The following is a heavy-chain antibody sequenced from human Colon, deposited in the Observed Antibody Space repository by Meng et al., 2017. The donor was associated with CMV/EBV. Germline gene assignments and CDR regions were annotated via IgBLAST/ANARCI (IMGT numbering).Heavy chain of an antibody. CDR1: GCTFTGYY. CDR3: ARGYQLTEGDDGFDP. V-gene: IGHV1-2*02. D-gene: IGHD2-2*01. CDR2: INPNSGGT. J-gene: IGHJ5*02. Sequence: ASVKVSCKASGCTFTGYYMHWVRQAPGQGLEWMGWINPNSGGTNYAQKFQGRVTMTRDTSISTAYMELSRLRSDDTAVYYCARGYQLTEGDDGFDPWGQGTLVTVSS.